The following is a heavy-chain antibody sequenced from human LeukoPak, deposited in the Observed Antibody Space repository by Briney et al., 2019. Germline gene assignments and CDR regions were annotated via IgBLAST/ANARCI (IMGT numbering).Heavy chain of an antibody. CDR1: GGSFSGYY. CDR2: INHSGST. CDR3: AKDSRRYYYDSSGNYYMDV. J-gene: IGHJ6*03. D-gene: IGHD3-22*01. Sequence: SETLSLTCAVYGGSFSGYYWSWIRQPPGKGLEWIGEINHSGSTNYNPSLKSQVTISVDTSKNQFSLKLSSVTAEDTAVYYCAKDSRRYYYDSSGNYYMDVWGKGTTVTVSS. V-gene: IGHV4-34*01.